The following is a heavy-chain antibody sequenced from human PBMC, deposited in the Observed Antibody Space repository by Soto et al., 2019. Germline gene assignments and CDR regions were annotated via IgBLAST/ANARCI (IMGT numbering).Heavy chain of an antibody. CDR3: ARDSLSIAVAGNEYYFDY. Sequence: QVQLQESGPGLVKPSETLSLTCTVSGGSVSGGSCYWSWIRQPPGKGMAWIGYIYYSGSTINNPSLKSRVTISVDTSKNQFSLKLSSVTAADSAVYYCARDSLSIAVAGNEYYFDYWGQGTLVTVSS. CDR2: IYYSGST. V-gene: IGHV4-61*01. D-gene: IGHD6-19*01. CDR1: GGSVSGGSCY. J-gene: IGHJ4*02.